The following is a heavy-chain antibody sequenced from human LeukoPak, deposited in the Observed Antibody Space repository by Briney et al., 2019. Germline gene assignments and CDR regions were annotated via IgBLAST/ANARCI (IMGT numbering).Heavy chain of an antibody. Sequence: QPGGSLRLSCAASGFTFSSYAMSWVSQAPGKGLEWVSAISGSGGSTYYADSVKGRFTISRDNSKNTLYLQMNSLRAEDTAVYYCAKDSSGWYSTVPYYFDYWGQGTLVTVSS. CDR3: AKDSSGWYSTVPYYFDY. D-gene: IGHD6-19*01. V-gene: IGHV3-23*01. CDR1: GFTFSSYA. CDR2: ISGSGGST. J-gene: IGHJ4*02.